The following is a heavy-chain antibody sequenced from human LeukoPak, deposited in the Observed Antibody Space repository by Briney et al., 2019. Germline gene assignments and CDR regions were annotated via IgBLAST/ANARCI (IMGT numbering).Heavy chain of an antibody. Sequence: SETLSLTCTVSGGSISSGSYYWSWIRQPAGKGLEWIGRIYTSGSTNYNPSLKSRVTISVDTSKNQFSLKLSSVTAADTAVYYCARDSHYYDSSGYYLVYFDYWGQGTLVTVSS. V-gene: IGHV4-61*02. J-gene: IGHJ4*02. CDR2: IYTSGST. D-gene: IGHD3-22*01. CDR1: GGSISSGSYY. CDR3: ARDSHYYDSSGYYLVYFDY.